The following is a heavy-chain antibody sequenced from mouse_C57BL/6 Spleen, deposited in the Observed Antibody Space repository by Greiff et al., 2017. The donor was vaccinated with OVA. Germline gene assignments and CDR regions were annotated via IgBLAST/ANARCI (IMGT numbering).Heavy chain of an antibody. CDR1: GYAFSSSW. D-gene: IGHD2-12*01. V-gene: IGHV1-82*01. CDR2: IYPGDGDT. CDR3: ARYRGDFDY. J-gene: IGHJ2*01. Sequence: VHLVESGPELVKPGASVKISCKASGYAFSSSWMNWVKQRPGKGLEWIGRIYPGDGDTNYNGKFKGKATLTADKSSSTAYMQLSSLTSEDSAVYFCARYRGDFDYWGQGTTLTVSS.